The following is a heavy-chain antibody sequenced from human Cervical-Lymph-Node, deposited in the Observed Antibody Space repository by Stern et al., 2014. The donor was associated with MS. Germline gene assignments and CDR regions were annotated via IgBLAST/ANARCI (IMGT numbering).Heavy chain of an antibody. J-gene: IGHJ3*02. CDR3: AAGSYGDYVPDAFDI. Sequence: VQLVESGPEVKKPGTSVKVSCKASGFTFTSSAVQWVRQARGQRLEWIGWIVVGSGNTNYAQKFQERVTITRDMSTSTAYMELSSLRSEDTAVYYCAAGSYGDYVPDAFDIWGQGTMVTVSS. D-gene: IGHD4-17*01. V-gene: IGHV1-58*01. CDR2: IVVGSGNT. CDR1: GFTFTSSA.